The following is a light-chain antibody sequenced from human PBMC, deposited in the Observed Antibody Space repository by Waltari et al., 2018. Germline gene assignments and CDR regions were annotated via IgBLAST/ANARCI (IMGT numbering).Light chain of an antibody. V-gene: IGKV3-11*01. CDR1: QSVSSY. J-gene: IGKJ2*03. Sequence: VILTQSPATLSLSTGERATLSCRASQSVSSYLAWYQQKPGQAPRLLIHSASSRATGIPDRFSGSGSGTEFTLTISSLEPEDVGVYHCYQHSSGYSFGQGTRVEIK. CDR3: YQHSSGYS. CDR2: SAS.